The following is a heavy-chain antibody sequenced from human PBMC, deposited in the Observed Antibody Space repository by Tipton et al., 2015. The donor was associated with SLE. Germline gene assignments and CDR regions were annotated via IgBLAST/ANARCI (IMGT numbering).Heavy chain of an antibody. V-gene: IGHV1-18*01. J-gene: IGHJ5*02. D-gene: IGHD2-8*02. CDR1: GYTFTSYG. Sequence: QLVQSGAEVKKPGASVKVSCKASGYTFTSYGISWVRQAPGQGLEWMGWISAYNGNTNYAQKLQGRVTMTTDTSTSTAYMELRSLRSGEPAVYYRARGLGYWSGGVCYTDDNWFDPWGQGTLVTVSS. CDR3: ARGLGYWSGGVCYTDDNWFDP. CDR2: ISAYNGNT.